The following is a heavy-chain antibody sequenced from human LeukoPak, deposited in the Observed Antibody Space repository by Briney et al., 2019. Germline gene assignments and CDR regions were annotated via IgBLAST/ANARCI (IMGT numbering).Heavy chain of an antibody. CDR2: ISSTGTTI. J-gene: IGHJ4*02. CDR3: ARTYSPFDY. D-gene: IGHD2-15*01. Sequence: PGGSLRLSCAASGFTFSDYYMSWIRQAPGKGMECVSYISSTGTTIYYADSVKGRFTISRDNAKNSLYLQMNSLRAEDTAVYYCARTYSPFDYWGQGTLVTVSS. V-gene: IGHV3-11*01. CDR1: GFTFSDYY.